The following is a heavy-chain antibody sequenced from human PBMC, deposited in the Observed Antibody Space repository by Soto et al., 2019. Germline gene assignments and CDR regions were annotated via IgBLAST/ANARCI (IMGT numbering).Heavy chain of an antibody. CDR2: ISGSGGST. V-gene: IGHV3-23*01. Sequence: GGSLRLSRAASGFTFSSYAMSWVRQAPGKGLEWVSAISGSGGSTYYADSVKGRFTISRENSKNTLYLQMNSLRAEDTAVYYCAKVRVAATLYDAFDIWGQGTMVTVSS. J-gene: IGHJ3*02. CDR1: GFTFSSYA. CDR3: AKVRVAATLYDAFDI. D-gene: IGHD2-15*01.